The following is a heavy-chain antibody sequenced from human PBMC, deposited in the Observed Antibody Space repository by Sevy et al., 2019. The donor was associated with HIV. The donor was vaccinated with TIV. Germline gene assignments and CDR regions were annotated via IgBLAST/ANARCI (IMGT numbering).Heavy chain of an antibody. J-gene: IGHJ4*02. CDR1: GFTFSSYS. CDR2: ISSSSSYI. D-gene: IGHD6-13*01. Sequence: GGSLRLSCAASGFTFSSYSMNWVRQAPGKGLEWVSSISSSSSYIYYADSVKGRFTISRDNSKNTLYLQMNSLRAEDTAVYYCAKDYSSSWYELDYWGQGTLVTVSS. V-gene: IGHV3-21*04. CDR3: AKDYSSSWYELDY.